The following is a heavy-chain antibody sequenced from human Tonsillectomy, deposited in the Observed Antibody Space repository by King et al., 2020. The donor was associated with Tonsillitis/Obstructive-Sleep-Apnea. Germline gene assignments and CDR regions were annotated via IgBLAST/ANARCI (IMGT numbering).Heavy chain of an antibody. CDR3: ARRRVGSAYYFDY. Sequence: QLQESGPGLVKPSETLSLTCTVSGGSVSSGSYYWSWIRQPPGKGLEWIGYIYYSGSTNYNPSLKSRVTISVDTSKNQFSLKLSSVTAADTAVYYRARRRVGSAYYFDYWGQGTLVTVSS. CDR2: IYYSGST. CDR1: GGSVSSGSYY. J-gene: IGHJ4*02. V-gene: IGHV4-61*01. D-gene: IGHD1-26*01.